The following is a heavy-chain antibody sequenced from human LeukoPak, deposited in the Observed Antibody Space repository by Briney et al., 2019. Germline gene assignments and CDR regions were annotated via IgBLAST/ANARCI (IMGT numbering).Heavy chain of an antibody. V-gene: IGHV4-39*07. Sequence: PSETLSLTCTVSSGSISSSSYYWGWIRQPPGKGLEWIGSIYYSGSTYYNPSLKSRVTISVDTSKNEFSLKLSSVTAADTAVYYCARKQWLDSDWFDPWGQGTLVTVSS. CDR3: ARKQWLDSDWFDP. CDR2: IYYSGST. D-gene: IGHD6-19*01. CDR1: SGSISSSSYY. J-gene: IGHJ5*02.